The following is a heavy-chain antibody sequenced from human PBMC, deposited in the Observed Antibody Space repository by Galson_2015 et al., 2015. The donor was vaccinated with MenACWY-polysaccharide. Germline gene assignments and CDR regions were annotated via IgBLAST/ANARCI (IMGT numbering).Heavy chain of an antibody. V-gene: IGHV3-74*01. Sequence: SLRLSCAGSGFVFSSSWMHWVRQAPGKGLVWVSRIHIDGSVTTYADSVKGRFTISRDNAKNTLYLQMNSLRAEDTALYYCARESHHDSSGYPDYWGQGTLVTVSS. CDR2: IHIDGSVT. J-gene: IGHJ4*02. D-gene: IGHD3-22*01. CDR1: GFVFSSSW. CDR3: ARESHHDSSGYPDY.